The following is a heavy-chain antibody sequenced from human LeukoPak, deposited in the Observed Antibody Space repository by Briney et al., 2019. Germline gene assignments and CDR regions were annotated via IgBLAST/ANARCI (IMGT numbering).Heavy chain of an antibody. J-gene: IGHJ4*02. V-gene: IGHV4-34*01. D-gene: IGHD3-16*01. Sequence: PSETLSLTCAVYGGSFSGYYWSWIRQPPGKGLEWIGEINHSGSTNYNPSLKSRVTISVDTSKNQFSLKLSSVTAADTAVYYCARGGGGYGGYYFDYWGQGTLVTVSS. CDR3: ARGGGGYGGYYFDY. CDR1: GGSFSGYY. CDR2: INHSGST.